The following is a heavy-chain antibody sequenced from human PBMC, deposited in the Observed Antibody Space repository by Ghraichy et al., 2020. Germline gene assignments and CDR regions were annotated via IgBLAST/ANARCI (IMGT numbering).Heavy chain of an antibody. CDR2: ISYSGSDN. D-gene: IGHD3-10*02. Sequence: GGSLRLSCEASGFTFSTFGMHWVRQAPAKGLEWLAVISYSGSDNYYADSVQGRFSTSRDNSKNVLYLQMNNLGPDDTAIYFCARPERAYTMFYGMDVWGQGTTVGVSS. V-gene: IGHV3-30*03. CDR3: ARPERAYTMFYGMDV. CDR1: GFTFSTFG. J-gene: IGHJ6*02.